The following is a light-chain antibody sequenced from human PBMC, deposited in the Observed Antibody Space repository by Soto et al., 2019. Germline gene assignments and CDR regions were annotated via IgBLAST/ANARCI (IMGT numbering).Light chain of an antibody. V-gene: IGKV1-6*01. CDR3: LQDYNFPYT. J-gene: IGKJ2*01. Sequence: AIQMTQSPSSLSASVGDRVTITCRASQGIKSDLAWYQQKPGKAPKLLIFAASSLQSGVPSRFSGSGSGTDFTLTISSLQPEDFVTYYCLQDYNFPYTFGQGTKLEI. CDR1: QGIKSD. CDR2: AAS.